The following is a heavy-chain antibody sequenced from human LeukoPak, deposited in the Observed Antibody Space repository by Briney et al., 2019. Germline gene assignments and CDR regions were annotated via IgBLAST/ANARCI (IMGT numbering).Heavy chain of an antibody. CDR1: GGSFSGYY. D-gene: IGHD5-18*01. V-gene: IGHV4-34*01. CDR2: INHSGST. Sequence: TSETLSLTCAVYGGSFSGYYWSWIRQPPGKGLEWIEEINHSGSTNYNPSLKSRVTISVDTSKNQFSLKLSSVTAADTAVYYCARGRGYSYGRVLNDYLGQGTLVTVSS. CDR3: ARGRGYSYGRVLNDY. J-gene: IGHJ4*02.